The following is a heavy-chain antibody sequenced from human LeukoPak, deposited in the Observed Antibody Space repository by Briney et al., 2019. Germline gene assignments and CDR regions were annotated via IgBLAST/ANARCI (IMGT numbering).Heavy chain of an antibody. V-gene: IGHV1-46*01. J-gene: IGHJ4*02. Sequence: ASVKVSCKASGYTFTNYYTHWVRQAPGQGLEWMGIINPSGGRTSYAQKFQGRVTMTRDTSTSTVYMEVSSLRSEDTAVYYCTRGMYHSDITGYKGFDYWGQGTLVTVSS. CDR3: TRGMYHSDITGYKGFDY. CDR1: GYTFTNYY. CDR2: INPSGGRT. D-gene: IGHD3-22*01.